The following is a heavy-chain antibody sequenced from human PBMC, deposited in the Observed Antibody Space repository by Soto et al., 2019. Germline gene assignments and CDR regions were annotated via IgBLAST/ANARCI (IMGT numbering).Heavy chain of an antibody. CDR3: VKPDIVATTILLYFDY. J-gene: IGHJ4*02. V-gene: IGHV3-64D*08. CDR2: ISSNGGST. CDR1: GFTFSSYA. D-gene: IGHD5-12*01. Sequence: GGSLRLSCSASGFTFSSYAMHWVRQAPGKGLEYVSAISSNGGSTYYADSVKGRFTISRDNSKNTLYLQMSSLRAEDTAVYYCVKPDIVATTILLYFDYWGQGTLVTVSS.